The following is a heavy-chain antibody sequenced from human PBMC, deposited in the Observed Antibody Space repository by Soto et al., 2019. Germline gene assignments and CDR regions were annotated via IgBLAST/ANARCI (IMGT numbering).Heavy chain of an antibody. V-gene: IGHV3-30*18. CDR2: ISYDGGDK. Sequence: QVELVESGGGVVQPGTSLRLSCVASGIDFRIHGLHWVRQGPGEGLEWVAYISYDGGDKYYGDSVRGRFTISRDNSKNTLYLHMAYLRAEDTAVYYCAKQLANWQPSIDYWGQGTRVTVSS. CDR3: AKQLANWQPSIDY. CDR1: GIDFRIHG. D-gene: IGHD1-1*01. J-gene: IGHJ4*02.